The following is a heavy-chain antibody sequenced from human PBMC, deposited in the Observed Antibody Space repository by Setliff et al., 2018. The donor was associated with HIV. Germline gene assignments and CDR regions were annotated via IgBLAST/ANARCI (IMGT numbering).Heavy chain of an antibody. CDR1: GFTFSDYT. J-gene: IGHJ4*02. CDR2: ISGSSYST. D-gene: IGHD3-10*01. CDR3: AKDVSDRFGVLSDPP. V-gene: IGHV3-23*01. Sequence: LRLSCAASGFTFSDYTMSWVRQGPGKGLEWVSCISGSSYSTYYADSVKGHFTISRDNSEDTLFLQMDSLRAEDTAVYYCAKDVSDRFGVLSDPPGGQGTLVTVSS.